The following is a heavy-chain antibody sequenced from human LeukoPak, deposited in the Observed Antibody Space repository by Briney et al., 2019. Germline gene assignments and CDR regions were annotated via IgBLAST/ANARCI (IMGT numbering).Heavy chain of an antibody. CDR1: GLTFSSYA. Sequence: GGSLRLSCAASGLTFSSYAMSWVRQAPGKGLEWVSAISGSGGSTYYADSVKGRFTISRDNSKNTLYLQMNSLRAEDTAVYYCAKDRRAIFGVVLDYWGQGTLVTVSS. CDR3: AKDRRAIFGVVLDY. CDR2: ISGSGGST. V-gene: IGHV3-23*01. D-gene: IGHD3-3*01. J-gene: IGHJ4*02.